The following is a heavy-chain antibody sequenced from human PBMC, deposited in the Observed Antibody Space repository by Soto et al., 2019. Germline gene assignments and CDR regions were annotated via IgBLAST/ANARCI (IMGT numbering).Heavy chain of an antibody. Sequence: PSETLSLTCTVSGGSISSYYWSWIRQPPGKGLEWIGYIYYSGSTNYNPSLKSRVTISVDTSKNQFSLKLSSVTAADTAVYYGARHLYGSGSYYTDWGQGTLVTVSS. J-gene: IGHJ4*02. V-gene: IGHV4-59*08. CDR3: ARHLYGSGSYYTD. D-gene: IGHD3-10*01. CDR1: GGSISSYY. CDR2: IYYSGST.